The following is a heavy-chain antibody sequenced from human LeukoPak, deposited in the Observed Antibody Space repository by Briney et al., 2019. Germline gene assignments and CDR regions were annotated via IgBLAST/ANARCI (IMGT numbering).Heavy chain of an antibody. CDR2: ISVSGGST. J-gene: IGHJ4*02. CDR1: GFTFTNYW. V-gene: IGHV3-23*01. CDR3: ARMTPMAIAFYFDY. D-gene: IGHD5-18*01. Sequence: GGSLRLSCAASGFTFTNYWMSWVRQAPGKGLEWVSGISVSGGSTYFADSVKGRFTISSDNLKNTLYLQMNSLRAEDTAVYYCARMTPMAIAFYFDYWGQGTLVTVSS.